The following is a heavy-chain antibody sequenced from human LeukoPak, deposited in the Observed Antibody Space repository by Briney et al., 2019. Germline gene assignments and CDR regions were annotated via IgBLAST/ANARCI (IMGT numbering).Heavy chain of an antibody. V-gene: IGHV4-39*01. CDR1: GGSISSSSYY. J-gene: IGHJ4*02. CDR3: ARQYSGSYY. D-gene: IGHD1-26*01. CDR2: IYYSGST. Sequence: PSETLSLTCTVSGGSISSSSYYCGWIRQPPGKGLEWIGSIYYSGSTYYNPSLKSRVTISVDTSKNQFSLKLSSVTAADTAVYYCARQYSGSYYWGQGTLVTVSS.